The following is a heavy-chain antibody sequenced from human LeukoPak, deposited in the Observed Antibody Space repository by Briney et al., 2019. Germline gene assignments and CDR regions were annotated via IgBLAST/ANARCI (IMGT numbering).Heavy chain of an antibody. CDR2: IYHSGST. CDR3: ARDRRDGFIP. J-gene: IGHJ4*02. CDR1: GGSISSGGYS. V-gene: IGHV4-30-2*01. D-gene: IGHD5-24*01. Sequence: PSETLSLTCAVSGGSISSGGYSWSWIRQPPGKGLEWIGYIYHSGSTYYNPSLKSRVTISVDTSKNQFSLKLSSVTAADTAVYYCARDRRDGFIPWGQGTLVTVSS.